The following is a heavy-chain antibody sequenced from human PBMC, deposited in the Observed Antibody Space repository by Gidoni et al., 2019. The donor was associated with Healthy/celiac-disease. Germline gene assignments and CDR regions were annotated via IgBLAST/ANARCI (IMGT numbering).Heavy chain of an antibody. J-gene: IGHJ3*02. CDR2: ITPFNGNT. Sequence: QMQLVQSGAEVKKTGSSVKVSCKASGYTFNYRYLHWVRQATGQAHEWMGWITPFNGNTNYAQKVQDRVTITRDRSMSTAYMELSSLRSEDTAMYYCATPGPPYSGYDSLHAFDIWGQGTMVTVSS. V-gene: IGHV1-45*02. D-gene: IGHD5-12*01. CDR1: GYTFNYRY. CDR3: ATPGPPYSGYDSLHAFDI.